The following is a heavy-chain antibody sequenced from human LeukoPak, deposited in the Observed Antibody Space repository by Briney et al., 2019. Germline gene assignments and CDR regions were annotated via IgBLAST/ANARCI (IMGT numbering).Heavy chain of an antibody. V-gene: IGHV1-8*01. D-gene: IGHD6-19*01. CDR2: MNPNSGNT. CDR1: GYTFTSYD. Sequence: ASVKVSCKASGYTFTSYDINWVRQATGQGREWMGWMNPNSGNTGYAQKFQGRVTMTRNTSISTAYMELSSLRSEDTAVYYCARGPLWGAVTGTDYWGQGTLVTVSS. J-gene: IGHJ4*02. CDR3: ARGPLWGAVTGTDY.